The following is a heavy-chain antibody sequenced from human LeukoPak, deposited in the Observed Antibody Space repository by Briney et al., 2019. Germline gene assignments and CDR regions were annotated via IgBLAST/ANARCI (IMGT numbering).Heavy chain of an antibody. D-gene: IGHD1-1*01. CDR1: GGSISSSSYY. V-gene: IGHV4-39*01. CDR2: IYYSGST. CDR3: ARHVVRYDWYFDL. J-gene: IGHJ2*01. Sequence: SETLSLTCTVSGGSISSSSYYWGWIRQPPGKGLEWIGSIYYSGSTYYNPSLKSRVTLSVDTSKNQFSLKLSSVTAADTAVYYCARHVVRYDWYFDLWGRGTLVTVSS.